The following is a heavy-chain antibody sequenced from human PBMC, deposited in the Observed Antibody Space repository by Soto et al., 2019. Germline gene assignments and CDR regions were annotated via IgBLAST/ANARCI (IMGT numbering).Heavy chain of an antibody. CDR1: GAALSNHF. D-gene: IGHD4-17*01. Sequence: QVQLVQSGAEVRKPGSSVKVSCTTFGAALSNHFISWVRLAPGQGLEWMGRITPILGIPNYSQNFQGRVTMTADRSTETIYMELSSLRSDDSAVYCCARGRSVAYGVYNYWGQGTLVTVSS. CDR3: ARGRSVAYGVYNY. CDR2: ITPILGIP. J-gene: IGHJ4*02. V-gene: IGHV1-69*02.